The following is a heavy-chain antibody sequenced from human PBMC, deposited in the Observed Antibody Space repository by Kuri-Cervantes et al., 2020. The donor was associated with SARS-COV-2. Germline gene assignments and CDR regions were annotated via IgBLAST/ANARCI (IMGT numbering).Heavy chain of an antibody. CDR2: IYTTGST. J-gene: IGHJ5*02. V-gene: IGHV4-61*02. Sequence: LRLSCTVSGASISSGDYYWTWIRQPAGKGLEWIGRIYTTGSTYYNPSLKSRVTISVDTSKNQFSLKLSSVTAADTAVYYCARGTGDLDQWGQGTLVTVSS. D-gene: IGHD7-27*01. CDR3: ARGTGDLDQ. CDR1: GASISSGDYY.